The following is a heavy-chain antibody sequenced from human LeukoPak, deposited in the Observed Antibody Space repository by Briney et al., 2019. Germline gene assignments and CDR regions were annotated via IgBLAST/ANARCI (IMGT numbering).Heavy chain of an antibody. D-gene: IGHD6-19*01. J-gene: IGHJ4*02. CDR3: ARAFVPVAAPDGFDY. Sequence: ASVKVSCKASGYTFTGFYMHWVRQAPGKGREWMGWIDANSGGTKYAQNFQGRVTVTRDTSIGTAYMELSRLRSDDTAVYYCARAFVPVAAPDGFDYWGQGTLVTVSS. CDR2: IDANSGGT. CDR1: GYTFTGFY. V-gene: IGHV1-2*02.